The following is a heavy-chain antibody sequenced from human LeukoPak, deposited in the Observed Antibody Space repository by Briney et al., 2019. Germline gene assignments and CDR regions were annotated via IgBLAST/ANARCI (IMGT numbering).Heavy chain of an antibody. CDR2: IYYSGST. CDR1: GGSTSSSSYY. Sequence: KASETLSLTCTVSGGSTSSSSYYWGWIRQPPGKGLGWIGSIYYSGSTYYNPSLKSRVTISVDTSKNQFSLKLSSVTPADTAVYYCAREDPKYCSGGSCYSGNNWFDPWGQGTLVTVSS. CDR3: AREDPKYCSGGSCYSGNNWFDP. V-gene: IGHV4-39*02. D-gene: IGHD2-15*01. J-gene: IGHJ5*02.